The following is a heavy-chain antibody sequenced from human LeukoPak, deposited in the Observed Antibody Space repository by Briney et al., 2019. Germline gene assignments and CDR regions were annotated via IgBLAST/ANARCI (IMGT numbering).Heavy chain of an antibody. D-gene: IGHD2-2*02. V-gene: IGHV3-23*01. CDR2: IGGSGGST. Sequence: GGSLRLSCAASGFTFRDYAMSWVRQTPGKGLEWVSVIGGSGGSTYYADSVKVRFTISRDDSKNTLYLKMNSLRAEDTAVYHCAKEGCTGTNCYINCWGQGTLVTVSS. J-gene: IGHJ4*02. CDR1: GFTFRDYA. CDR3: AKEGCTGTNCYINC.